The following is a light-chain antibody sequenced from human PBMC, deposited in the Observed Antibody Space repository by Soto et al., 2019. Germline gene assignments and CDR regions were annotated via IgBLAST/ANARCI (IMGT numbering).Light chain of an antibody. CDR1: SSDFGRNY. CDR3: SSFSSNTLV. CDR2: DVS. V-gene: IGLV2-14*03. Sequence: QSVLTQPASVSGSPGQSITISCTGASSDFGRNYVSWYQQQHPGKAPKLIIYDVSNRPSGVSNRFSGSKFDNTASLTISGRQPEDESDYYCSSFSSNTLVFGGGTKLTVL. J-gene: IGLJ2*01.